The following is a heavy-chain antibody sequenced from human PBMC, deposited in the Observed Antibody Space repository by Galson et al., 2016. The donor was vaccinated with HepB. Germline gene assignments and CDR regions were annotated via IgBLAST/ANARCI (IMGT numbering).Heavy chain of an antibody. Sequence: SVKVSCKASGYTFINYGISWVRQAPEQGLEWMGWISVDIGNTNYAQKLQDRVTMTTDTSTSTAYMELRSLRSDDTAVYYCARESLYCSGGNCYSPLGDYWGQGTLVTVSS. CDR3: ARESLYCSGGNCYSPLGDY. CDR2: ISVDIGNT. V-gene: IGHV1-18*04. D-gene: IGHD2-15*01. J-gene: IGHJ4*02. CDR1: GYTFINYG.